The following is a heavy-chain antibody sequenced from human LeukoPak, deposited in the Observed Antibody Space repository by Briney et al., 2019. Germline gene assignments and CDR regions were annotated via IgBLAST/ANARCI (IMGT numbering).Heavy chain of an antibody. CDR1: GYTLTELS. D-gene: IGHD3-16*02. CDR3: ARGDYDYVWGSYRGFDY. V-gene: IGHV1-46*01. J-gene: IGHJ4*02. CDR2: INPSGGST. Sequence: ASVKVSCKVSGYTLTELSMHWVRQAPGQGLEWMGIINPSGGSTSYAQKFQGRVTMTRDTSTSTVYMELSSLRSEDTAVYYCARGDYDYVWGSYRGFDYWGQGTLVTVSS.